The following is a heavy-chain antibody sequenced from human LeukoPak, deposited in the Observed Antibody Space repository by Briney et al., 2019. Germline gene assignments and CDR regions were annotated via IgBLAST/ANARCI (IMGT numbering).Heavy chain of an antibody. CDR3: ARGASSGWLRY. D-gene: IGHD5-12*01. CDR2: FHNSGTS. CDR1: DDSISDYY. J-gene: IGHJ4*02. V-gene: IGHV4-59*01. Sequence: SETLSLTCTVSDDSISDYYRGWIRQPPGKGLEWIGYFHNSGTSTYNPSLKSRVTISADTSKNQFSLKLNSLTTADTAVYYCARGASSGWLRYWGQGTLVTVSS.